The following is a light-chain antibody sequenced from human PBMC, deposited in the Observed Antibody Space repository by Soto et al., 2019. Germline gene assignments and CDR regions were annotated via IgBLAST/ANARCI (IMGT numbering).Light chain of an antibody. CDR2: EVS. Sequence: QSALTQPASVSGSPGQSITISCTGTSSDIGSNKYVSWFQQRPGKAPTLIIYEVSNRPSGVSTHFSGSKSGNTASLTISGLLPEDEAEYYCSSYTTTTRLFGGGTKLTVL. CDR3: SSYTTTTRL. CDR1: SSDIGSNKY. J-gene: IGLJ3*02. V-gene: IGLV2-14*01.